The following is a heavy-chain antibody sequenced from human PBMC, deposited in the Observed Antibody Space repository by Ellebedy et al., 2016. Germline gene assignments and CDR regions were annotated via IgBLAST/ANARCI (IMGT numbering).Heavy chain of an antibody. CDR3: ARSDILTGYYFLDY. CDR1: GGSISGYY. D-gene: IGHD3-9*01. J-gene: IGHJ4*02. V-gene: IGHV4-59*01. CDR2: IYYSGST. Sequence: SETLSLTCTVSGGSISGYYWSWIRQPPGKGLEWIGYIYYSGSTNYNPSLKSRVTISVDTSKNQFSLRLSSVTAADTAVYYCARSDILTGYYFLDYWGQGTLVTVSS.